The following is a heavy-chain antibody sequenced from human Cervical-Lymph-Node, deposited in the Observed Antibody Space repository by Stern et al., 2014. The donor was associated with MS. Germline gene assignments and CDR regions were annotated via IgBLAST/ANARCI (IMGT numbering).Heavy chain of an antibody. V-gene: IGHV3-7*01. D-gene: IGHD2/OR15-2a*01. CDR2: IRQDGYDK. CDR3: ARDRRAFLDY. CDR1: GFSFGPSW. J-gene: IGHJ4*02. Sequence: VQLEESGGGLVQPGGSLRLSCVASGFSFGPSWMSWVRQPPGRGLAWVANIRQDGYDKFYVDSVKGRFTISRDNARNSLYLQMNSLTVADTAVYYCARDRRAFLDYWGQGTHVAVSS.